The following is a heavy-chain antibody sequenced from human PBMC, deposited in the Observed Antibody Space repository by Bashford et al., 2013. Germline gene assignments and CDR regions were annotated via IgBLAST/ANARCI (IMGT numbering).Heavy chain of an antibody. D-gene: IGHD5-24*01. Sequence: GESLKISCKGSGYSFTSYWITWVRQMPGKGLEWMGRIDPSDSYTRYSPSFQGQVTISADKSISTAYLQWSSLKASDTAMYYCASLNGYPLVGDWYFDLWGRGTLVTVSS. CDR3: ASLNGYPLVGDWYFDL. CDR2: IDPSDSYT. CDR1: GYSFTSYW. J-gene: IGHJ2*01. V-gene: IGHV5-10-1*04.